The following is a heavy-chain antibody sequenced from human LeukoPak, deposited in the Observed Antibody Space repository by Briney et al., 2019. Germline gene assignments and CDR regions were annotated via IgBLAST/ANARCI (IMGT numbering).Heavy chain of an antibody. D-gene: IGHD6-19*01. Sequence: PGGSLRLSCAASGFTFSNLWMSWVRQAPGKGLKWVANIKQDGSEKYYVDSVKGRFTISRDNAQNSLYLQMNSLRAEDTAIYYCAKFRADSSGWPFDYWGQGTLATVSS. CDR3: AKFRADSSGWPFDY. V-gene: IGHV3-7*03. CDR1: GFTFSNLW. CDR2: IKQDGSEK. J-gene: IGHJ4*02.